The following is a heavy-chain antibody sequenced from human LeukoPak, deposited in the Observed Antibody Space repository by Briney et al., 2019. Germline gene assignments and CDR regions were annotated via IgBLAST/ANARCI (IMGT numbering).Heavy chain of an antibody. Sequence: SETLSLTCTVSGGSISSYYWSWIRQPPGKGLEWIGYIYYSGSTNYNPSLKSRVTISVDTSKSQFSLKLSSVTAADTAVYYCARDSGGYVYDYWGQGTLVTVSS. CDR3: ARDSGGYVYDY. CDR1: GGSISSYY. V-gene: IGHV4-59*01. D-gene: IGHD5-12*01. CDR2: IYYSGST. J-gene: IGHJ4*02.